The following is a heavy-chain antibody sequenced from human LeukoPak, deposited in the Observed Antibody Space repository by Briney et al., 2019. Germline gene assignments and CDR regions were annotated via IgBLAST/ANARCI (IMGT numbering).Heavy chain of an antibody. V-gene: IGHV1-18*04. CDR2: ISAYNGNT. Sequence: ASVKVSCKASGHTFTSYGISWVRQAPGQGLEWMGWISAYNGNTNYAQKLQGRVTMTTGTSTSTAYMELRSLRSDDTAVYYCARGGYCSSTSCYGRFDPWGQGTLVTVSS. CDR3: ARGGYCSSTSCYGRFDP. J-gene: IGHJ5*02. D-gene: IGHD2-2*01. CDR1: GHTFTSYG.